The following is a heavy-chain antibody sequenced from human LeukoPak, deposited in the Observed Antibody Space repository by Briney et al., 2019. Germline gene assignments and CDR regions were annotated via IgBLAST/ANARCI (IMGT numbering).Heavy chain of an antibody. Sequence: SETLSLTCTVSGGSISSYYWSWIRQPPGKGPEWIGYIYYSGSTNYNPSLKSRVTISVDTSKNQFSLKLSSVTAADTAVYYCARARGYSYGFLDYWGQGTLVTVSS. CDR2: IYYSGST. CDR1: GGSISSYY. J-gene: IGHJ4*02. CDR3: ARARGYSYGFLDY. D-gene: IGHD5-18*01. V-gene: IGHV4-59*01.